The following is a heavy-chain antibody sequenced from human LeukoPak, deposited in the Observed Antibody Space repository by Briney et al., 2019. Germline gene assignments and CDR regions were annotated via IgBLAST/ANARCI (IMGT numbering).Heavy chain of an antibody. CDR3: ARGGYYGSGSDDAFDI. D-gene: IGHD3-10*01. V-gene: IGHV4-59*01. Sequence: SETLSPTCTVSGGSTSSYSLSWIRQPPGKRLEWIGYIFYRGSTNYNPSLKSRVAISEDTSKNQFSLNLSSVTAADTAVYYCARGGYYGSGSDDAFDIWGRGTMVTVSS. CDR1: GGSTSSYS. J-gene: IGHJ3*02. CDR2: IFYRGST.